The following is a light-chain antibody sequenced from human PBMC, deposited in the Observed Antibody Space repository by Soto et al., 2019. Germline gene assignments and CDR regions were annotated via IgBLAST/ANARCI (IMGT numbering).Light chain of an antibody. V-gene: IGLV2-14*01. J-gene: IGLJ1*01. CDR2: EVT. CDR3: CSYTTNSTL. CDR1: SSDVGASTY. Sequence: QSALTQPASVSGSPGQSITISCTGSSSDVGASTYVSWYQQHPNRAPQLLIYEVTNRPSGISSRFSGSKSGNTASLSISGLQAEDEADYYCCSYTTNSTLLGTGTKV.